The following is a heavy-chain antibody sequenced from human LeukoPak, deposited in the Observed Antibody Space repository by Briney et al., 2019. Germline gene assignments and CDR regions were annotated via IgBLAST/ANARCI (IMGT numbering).Heavy chain of an antibody. D-gene: IGHD5-18*01. Sequence: PSETLSLTCTVSGYSISSGYYWSWIRQPAGKGLEWIGRIYTSGSTNYNPSLKSRVTMSVDTSKNQFSLKLSSVTAADTAVYYCARARGYSYGYHFDYWGQGTLVTVSS. CDR1: GYSISSGYY. V-gene: IGHV4-4*07. CDR2: IYTSGST. J-gene: IGHJ4*02. CDR3: ARARGYSYGYHFDY.